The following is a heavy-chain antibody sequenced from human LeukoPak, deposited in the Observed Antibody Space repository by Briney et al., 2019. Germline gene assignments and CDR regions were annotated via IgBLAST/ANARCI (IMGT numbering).Heavy chain of an antibody. J-gene: IGHJ6*03. D-gene: IGHD6-13*01. V-gene: IGHV3-48*02. Sequence: GGSLRLSCAASGFTFSSYSMNWVRQAPGKGLEWVSYISSSSSTMYYADSVKGRFTISRHNAKNSLYLQMNSLRDEDTAVYYCAREAQQLVDLYYYYYYMDVWGKGTTVTVSS. CDR1: GFTFSSYS. CDR2: ISSSSSTM. CDR3: AREAQQLVDLYYYYYYMDV.